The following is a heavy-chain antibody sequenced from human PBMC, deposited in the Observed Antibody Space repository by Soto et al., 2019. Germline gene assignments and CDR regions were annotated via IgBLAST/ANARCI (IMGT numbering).Heavy chain of an antibody. D-gene: IGHD2-2*01. Sequence: TLSLTCPVSGDNISSGGYYGSWIRESPGKGLEWIGCIFYSGYNYYNPSLKSRLSMSVDTSKNQFSLRLTSVTAADTAVYFCARLNPIVVVPTPMGWFDPWGQGTLVTVSS. CDR1: GDNISSGGYY. V-gene: IGHV4-31*03. CDR3: ARLNPIVVVPTPMGWFDP. J-gene: IGHJ5*02. CDR2: IFYSGYN.